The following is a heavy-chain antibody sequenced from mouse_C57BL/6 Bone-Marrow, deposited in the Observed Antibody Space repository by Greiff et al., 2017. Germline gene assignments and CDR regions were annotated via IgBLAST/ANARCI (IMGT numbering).Heavy chain of an antibody. CDR1: GYTFTSYW. V-gene: IGHV1-5*01. Sequence: VQLQQSGTVLARPGASVKMSCKTSGYTFTSYWMHWVKQRPGRGLEWIGAIYPGNSDTSYNQKFKGKAKLTAVPSASTAYMELSSLTNEDSAVYYCTRPPYYSNYGYAMDYWGQGTSVTVSS. J-gene: IGHJ4*01. D-gene: IGHD2-5*01. CDR3: TRPPYYSNYGYAMDY. CDR2: IYPGNSDT.